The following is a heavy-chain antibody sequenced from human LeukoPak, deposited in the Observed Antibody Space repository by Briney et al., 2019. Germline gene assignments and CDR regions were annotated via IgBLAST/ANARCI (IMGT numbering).Heavy chain of an antibody. CDR1: GGTFSSYA. CDR2: IIPIFGTA. Sequence: SVKVSCKASGGTFSSYAISWVRRAPGQGLEWMGGIIPIFGTANYAQKFQGRVTITADESTSTAYMELSSLRSEDTAVYYCARDRGGGRLLWFGELFRSGWFDPWGQGTLVTVSS. CDR3: ARDRGGGRLLWFGELFRSGWFDP. V-gene: IGHV1-69*13. J-gene: IGHJ5*02. D-gene: IGHD3-10*01.